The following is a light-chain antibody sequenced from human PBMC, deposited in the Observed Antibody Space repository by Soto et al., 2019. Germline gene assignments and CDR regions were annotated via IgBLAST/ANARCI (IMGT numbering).Light chain of an antibody. Sequence: QSVLTQPPSASGSPGQSVTISCTGTSSDIGGYNYVSWYQQHPGKAPKLMIYEVSNRPSGVSNRFSGSKSGNTASLTISGLQAEDEADYYCSSYTSSSTSWVFGGGTKLTVL. V-gene: IGLV2-14*01. CDR1: SSDIGGYNY. CDR2: EVS. J-gene: IGLJ3*02. CDR3: SSYTSSSTSWV.